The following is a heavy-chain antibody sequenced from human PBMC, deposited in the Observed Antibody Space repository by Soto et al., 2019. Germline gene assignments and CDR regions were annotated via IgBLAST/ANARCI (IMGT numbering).Heavy chain of an antibody. Sequence: PSETLSLTCAVYGVSFSGYYWSWLRQPPGKGLEWIGGIYYSGSTYYNPSLKSRVTISVDTSKNQFSLKLSSVTAADTAVYYCARHRVYYGSGSIYYYYYMDVWGKGTTVTVSS. CDR2: IYYSGST. D-gene: IGHD3-10*01. V-gene: IGHV4-34*01. CDR3: ARHRVYYGSGSIYYYYYMDV. CDR1: GVSFSGYY. J-gene: IGHJ6*03.